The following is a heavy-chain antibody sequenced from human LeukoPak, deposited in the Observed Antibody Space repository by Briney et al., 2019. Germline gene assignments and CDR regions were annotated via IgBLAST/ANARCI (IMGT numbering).Heavy chain of an antibody. CDR3: ARGSYYYDSSGYYYFDY. CDR2: IYYSGST. Sequence: SETLSLTCTVSGGSISSGDYYWSWIRQPPGKGLEWIGYIYYSGSTYYNPSLKSRVTISVDTSKNQFSLKLSSVTAADTAVYYCARGSYYYDSSGYYYFDYWGQGTLVTVSS. J-gene: IGHJ4*02. V-gene: IGHV4-30-4*01. D-gene: IGHD3-22*01. CDR1: GGSISSGDYY.